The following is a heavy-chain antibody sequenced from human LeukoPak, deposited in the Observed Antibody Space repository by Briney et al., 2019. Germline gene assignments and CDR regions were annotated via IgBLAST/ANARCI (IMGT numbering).Heavy chain of an antibody. Sequence: SETLSLTCTVSGGFVSSGSYYWSWIRQPPGQGLEWIGYIYYSGSTKYNPSLKSRVTMSVDTSKNQFSLKVTSVTAADTAVYYCTRTNYGDYNWFDPWGQGTLVTVSS. CDR3: TRTNYGDYNWFDP. CDR2: IYYSGST. V-gene: IGHV4-61*01. D-gene: IGHD4-17*01. CDR1: GGFVSSGSYY. J-gene: IGHJ5*02.